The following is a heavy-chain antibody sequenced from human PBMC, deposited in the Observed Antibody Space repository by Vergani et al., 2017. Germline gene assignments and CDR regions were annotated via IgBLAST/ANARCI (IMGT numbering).Heavy chain of an antibody. J-gene: IGHJ3*02. CDR2: IYYSGST. V-gene: IGHV4-39*01. CDR1: GGSISSSSYY. Sequence: QLQLQESGPGLVKPSETLSLTCTVSGGSISSSSYYWGWIRQPXGKGLEWIGSIYYSGSTYYNPSLKSRVTISVDTSKNQFSLKLSSVTAADTAVYYCASSFWSGYSPTGADAFDIWGQGTMVTVSS. D-gene: IGHD3-3*01. CDR3: ASSFWSGYSPTGADAFDI.